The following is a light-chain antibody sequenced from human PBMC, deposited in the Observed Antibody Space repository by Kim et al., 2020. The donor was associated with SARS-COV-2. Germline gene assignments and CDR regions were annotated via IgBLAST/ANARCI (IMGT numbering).Light chain of an antibody. CDR3: QKYDSAPLT. CDR2: GAS. Sequence: VSVGDIVTLTCRSSQDITYYLAWYQQKPGKVPQLLIYGASTLQSGVPSRFSGSGSGTEFTLTINSLQPEDVATYYCQKYDSAPLTFGGGTKVDIK. J-gene: IGKJ4*01. V-gene: IGKV1-27*01. CDR1: QDITYY.